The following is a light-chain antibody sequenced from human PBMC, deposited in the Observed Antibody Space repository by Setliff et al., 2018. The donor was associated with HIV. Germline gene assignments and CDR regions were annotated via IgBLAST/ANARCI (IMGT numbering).Light chain of an antibody. J-gene: IGLJ1*01. CDR2: GNG. V-gene: IGLV1-40*01. CDR3: QSYDNRLSEEV. CDR1: NSNIGAGYD. Sequence: QSVLPQPPSVSGAPGQRVTISCTGSNSNIGAGYDVHWYQQLPGTAPKLLMYGNGNRPSGVPDRFSDSKSGTSASLAITGLQAEDEADYYCQSYDNRLSEEVFGTGTKVTVL.